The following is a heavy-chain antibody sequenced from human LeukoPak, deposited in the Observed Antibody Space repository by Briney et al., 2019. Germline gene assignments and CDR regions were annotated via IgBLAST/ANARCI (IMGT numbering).Heavy chain of an antibody. CDR3: ARTVDTAMADYGMDV. Sequence: PGRSLRLSCAASGFTFNSYAMYWVRQAPGKGLEWVAVISYDGSNKYYADSVKGRFTISRDNSKNTLYLQMNSLRAEDTAVYYCARTVDTAMADYGMDVWGQGTTVTVSS. V-gene: IGHV3-30-3*01. J-gene: IGHJ6*02. CDR2: ISYDGSNK. D-gene: IGHD5-18*01. CDR1: GFTFNSYA.